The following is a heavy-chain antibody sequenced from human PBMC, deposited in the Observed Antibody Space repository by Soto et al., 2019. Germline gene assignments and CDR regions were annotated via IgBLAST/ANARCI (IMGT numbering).Heavy chain of an antibody. CDR3: AREAYDYDRSGPSSFDY. CDR1: GYTFTSYY. V-gene: IGHV1-46*03. Sequence: ASVKVSCKASGYTFTSYYMHWVRQAPGQGLEWMGIINPGGGSTSYAQKFQGRVTMTRDTSTSTVYMELSSLRSEDTAVYFCAREAYDYDRSGPSSFDYWGQGTLVTVSS. D-gene: IGHD3-22*01. CDR2: INPGGGST. J-gene: IGHJ4*02.